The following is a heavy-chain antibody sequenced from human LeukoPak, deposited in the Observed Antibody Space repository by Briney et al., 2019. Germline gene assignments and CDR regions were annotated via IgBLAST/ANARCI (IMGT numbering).Heavy chain of an antibody. CDR3: ARLWRSSTSCRD. V-gene: IGHV4-38-2*01. Sequence: SETLSLXCAVSGYSISSGYYWGWIRQPPGKGLEWIGSIYHSGSTYYNPSLKSRVTISVDTSKNQFSLKLSSVTAADTAVYYCARLWRSSTSCRDWGQGALVTVSS. CDR2: IYHSGST. CDR1: GYSISSGYY. J-gene: IGHJ4*02. D-gene: IGHD2-2*01.